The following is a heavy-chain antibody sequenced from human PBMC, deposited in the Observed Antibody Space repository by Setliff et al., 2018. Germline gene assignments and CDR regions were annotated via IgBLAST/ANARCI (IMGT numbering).Heavy chain of an antibody. CDR1: GGTFSSYA. CDR2: IIPILGIA. Sequence: SVKVSCKASGGTFSSYAISWVRQAPGQGLEWMGGIIPILGIANYAQKFQGRFTISRDNSKNTLYLQMNSLRAEDTAVYYCAKVPITRYSGSYYFDYWGQGTLVTVSS. V-gene: IGHV1-69*10. J-gene: IGHJ4*02. CDR3: AKVPITRYSGSYYFDY. D-gene: IGHD1-26*01.